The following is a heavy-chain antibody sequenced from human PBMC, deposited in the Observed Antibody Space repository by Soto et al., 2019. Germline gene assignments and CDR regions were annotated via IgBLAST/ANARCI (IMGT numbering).Heavy chain of an antibody. CDR3: ARQKVGATIAHY. CDR2: INHSGST. Sequence: PSXTLSLTCTVSGGSIISYYWSWIRQPPGKGLEWIGEINHSGSTNYNPSLKSRVTISVDTSKNQFSLKLSSVTAADTAVYYCARQKVGATIAHYWGHGTLVTVSS. V-gene: IGHV4-34*01. CDR1: GGSIISYY. J-gene: IGHJ4*01. D-gene: IGHD1-26*01.